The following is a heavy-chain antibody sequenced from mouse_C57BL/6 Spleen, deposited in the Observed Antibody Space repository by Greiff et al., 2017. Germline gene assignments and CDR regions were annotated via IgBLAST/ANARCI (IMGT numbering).Heavy chain of an antibody. Sequence: QVQLQQPGAELVQPGASVKLSCTASGYTFTSYWMHWVKQRPGQGLEWIGMIHPNSGSTNYHEKFKSKATLTVAKSSSTAYMQLSSLTSEDSAGYYCARAEGYDYAMDYWGQGTSVTVSS. J-gene: IGHJ4*01. V-gene: IGHV1-64*01. D-gene: IGHD2-2*01. CDR1: GYTFTSYW. CDR3: ARAEGYDYAMDY. CDR2: IHPNSGST.